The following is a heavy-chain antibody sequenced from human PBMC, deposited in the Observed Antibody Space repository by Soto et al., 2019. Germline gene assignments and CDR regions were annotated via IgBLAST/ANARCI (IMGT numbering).Heavy chain of an antibody. CDR1: GFRFDYYN. V-gene: IGHV3-43*01. CDR3: ARETLSFGSALDV. D-gene: IGHD3-3*01. CDR2: ITWNGGNT. Sequence: GGSLRLSCAASGFRFDYYNIHWVRQSPGKGLEWVSLITWNGGNTYYADSVKGRLTISRDGTTKSVSLQMTSLKTEDTGLYYCARETLSFGSALDVWGQGTTVTVSS. J-gene: IGHJ6*02.